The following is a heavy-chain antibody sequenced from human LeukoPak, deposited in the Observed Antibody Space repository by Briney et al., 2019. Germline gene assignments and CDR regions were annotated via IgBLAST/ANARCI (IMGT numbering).Heavy chain of an antibody. V-gene: IGHV3-9*01. Sequence: GGSLRLSCAASGFTFAAYAMHCVRQAPGNGLGWVSGISWNSASIGYADSVKGRFTISRDNAKNSLYLQMNRLRAEDTALYYCAKDIGRVYSSSSIGTWGQGTLVTVSS. D-gene: IGHD6-13*01. J-gene: IGHJ4*02. CDR3: AKDIGRVYSSSSIGT. CDR2: ISWNSASI. CDR1: GFTFAAYA.